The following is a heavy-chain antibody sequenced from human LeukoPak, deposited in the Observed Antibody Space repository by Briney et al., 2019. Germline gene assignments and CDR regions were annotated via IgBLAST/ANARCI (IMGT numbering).Heavy chain of an antibody. CDR3: ARDRYSSGWYGHFDY. CDR1: GFTFSSYA. V-gene: IGHV3-30-3*01. CDR2: ISYDGSNK. Sequence: GGSLRLSCAASGFTFSSYAMHWVRQAPGKGLEWVTVISYDGSNKYYADSVKGRFTISRDNSKNTLYLQMNSLRAEDTAVYYCARDRYSSGWYGHFDYWGQGTLVTVSS. J-gene: IGHJ4*02. D-gene: IGHD6-19*01.